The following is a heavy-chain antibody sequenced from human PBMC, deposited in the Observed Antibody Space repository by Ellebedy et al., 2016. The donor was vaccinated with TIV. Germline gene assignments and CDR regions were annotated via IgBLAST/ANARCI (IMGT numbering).Heavy chain of an antibody. CDR3: ARVVSLVRGVDFDY. V-gene: IGHV3-30-3*01. CDR2: ISYDGSNK. J-gene: IGHJ4*02. Sequence: LSLTCAASGFTFSSYAIHWVRQAPGKGLEWVAVISYDGSNKYYADSVKGRFTISRDNSKNTLYLQMNSLRAEDTAVYYCARVVSLVRGVDFDYWGQGTLVTVSS. CDR1: GFTFSSYA. D-gene: IGHD3-10*01.